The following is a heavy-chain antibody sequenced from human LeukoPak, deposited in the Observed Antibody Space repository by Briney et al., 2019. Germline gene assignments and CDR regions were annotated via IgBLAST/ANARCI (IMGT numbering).Heavy chain of an antibody. CDR2: INPNSGVT. D-gene: IGHD4-17*01. V-gene: IGHV1-2*02. J-gene: IGHJ4*02. Sequence: ASVKVSCKASGYVFTGYYMRWVRQAPGQRLEWMGWINPNSGVTNYAQKFQGRVTMTTDTSISTAYMELNSLRSDDTAVYYCARLRYGDLDYWGQGTLVTVSS. CDR3: ARLRYGDLDY. CDR1: GYVFTGYY.